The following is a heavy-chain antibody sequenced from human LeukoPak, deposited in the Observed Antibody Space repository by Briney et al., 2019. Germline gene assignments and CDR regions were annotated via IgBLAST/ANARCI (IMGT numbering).Heavy chain of an antibody. J-gene: IGHJ4*02. CDR3: ARGTGYGVFDY. CDR2: INHDGSTT. CDR1: TFTFSTYW. V-gene: IGHV3-74*01. D-gene: IGHD1-14*01. Sequence: GGSLRLSCATSTFTFSTYWMHWVRQAPGKGLVWVSRINHDGSTTSYADSVKGRFTISRDNAKNTLYLQMNSLRAEDTAVYFCARGTGYGVFDYWGQGTLVTVSS.